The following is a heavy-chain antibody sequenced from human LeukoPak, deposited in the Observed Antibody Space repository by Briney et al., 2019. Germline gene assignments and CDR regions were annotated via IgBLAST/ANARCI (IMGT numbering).Heavy chain of an antibody. V-gene: IGHV5-51*01. J-gene: IGHJ4*02. CDR2: IYPGDSDT. CDR3: ARFDYVDRYYFDY. Sequence: GESLKISCQGSGYSFTSYWIGWVRQMPGKGLEWIGIIYPGDSDTRYSPSFQGQVTISADKSISTAYLQWSSLKASDTAMYYCARFDYVDRYYFDYWGQGTLVTVSS. CDR1: GYSFTSYW. D-gene: IGHD4-17*01.